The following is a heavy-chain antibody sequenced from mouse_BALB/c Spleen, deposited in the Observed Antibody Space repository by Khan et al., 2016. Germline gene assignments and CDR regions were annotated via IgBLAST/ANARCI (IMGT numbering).Heavy chain of an antibody. Sequence: EVKLLESGGGLVQPGGSLKLSCAASGFDFSRYWMSWVRQAPGKGLEWIGEINPDSSTINYTPSLKDKFIISRDNAKNTLYLQMSKVRSEDTALQYCARAGYDEYLADWGQGTLVSVAA. J-gene: IGHJ3*01. CDR3: ARAGYDEYLAD. V-gene: IGHV4-1*02. CDR1: GFDFSRYW. CDR2: INPDSSTI. D-gene: IGHD2-14*01.